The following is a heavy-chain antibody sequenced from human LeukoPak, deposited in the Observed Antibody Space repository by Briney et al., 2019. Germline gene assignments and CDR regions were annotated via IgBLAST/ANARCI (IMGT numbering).Heavy chain of an antibody. V-gene: IGHV4-61*01. CDR2: MYYSGGT. J-gene: IGHJ4*02. CDR3: ARVSRTVTPESTVYYNTY. CDR1: GGSFSSDNYY. D-gene: IGHD3-9*01. Sequence: SETLSLTCTVSGGSFSSDNYYWSWIRQPPGKGLEWIGYMYYSGGTKYNPSLKSRVTISVETSKNQLSLKLSSVTAADTAVYYCARVSRTVTPESTVYYNTYWGQGTLVTVTS.